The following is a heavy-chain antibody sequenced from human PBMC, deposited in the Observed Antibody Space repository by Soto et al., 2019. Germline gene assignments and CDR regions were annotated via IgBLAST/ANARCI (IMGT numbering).Heavy chain of an antibody. D-gene: IGHD6-13*01. CDR2: IWYDGSNK. CDR3: AREWAAARHEDIYAFDI. J-gene: IGHJ3*02. Sequence: QVQLVESGGGVVQPGRSLRLSCVASGFTFSSYGMHWVRQAPGKGLEWVAVIWYDGSNKYYADSVKGRFTISRDNSKNTLYLQMNSLRAEDTAVYYCAREWAAARHEDIYAFDIWGQGTMVTVSS. V-gene: IGHV3-33*01. CDR1: GFTFSSYG.